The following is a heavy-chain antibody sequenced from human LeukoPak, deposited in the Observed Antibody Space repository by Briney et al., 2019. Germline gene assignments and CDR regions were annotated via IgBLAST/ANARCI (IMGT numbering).Heavy chain of an antibody. Sequence: GGSLVLSCAASGFTFSSYAMSWVRQAPGKGLEWVSAISGSGGSTYYADSVKGRFTISRDNSKNTLYLQMNGLRAEDTAVYYCAKLAHGSGSYSLYWGQGTLVTVSS. CDR3: AKLAHGSGSYSLY. V-gene: IGHV3-23*01. J-gene: IGHJ4*02. CDR1: GFTFSSYA. D-gene: IGHD3-10*01. CDR2: ISGSGGST.